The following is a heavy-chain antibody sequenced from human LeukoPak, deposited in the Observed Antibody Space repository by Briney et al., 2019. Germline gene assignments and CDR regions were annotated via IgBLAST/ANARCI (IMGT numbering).Heavy chain of an antibody. V-gene: IGHV3-21*01. CDR1: GFTFSSYG. D-gene: IGHD3-10*01. CDR3: ARSEKSDGDGLEY. CDR2: ISSSSSYI. J-gene: IGHJ4*02. Sequence: GGSLRLSCAASGFTFSSYGMNWVRQAPGKGLEWVSSISSSSSYIYYADSVKGRFTISRDNAKNSLYLQMNSLRAEDTAVYYCARSEKSDGDGLEYWGQGTLVTVSS.